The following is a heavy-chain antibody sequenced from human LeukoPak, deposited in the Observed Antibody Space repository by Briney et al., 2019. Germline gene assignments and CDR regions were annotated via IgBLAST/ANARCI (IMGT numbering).Heavy chain of an antibody. J-gene: IGHJ4*02. CDR2: INHSGST. CDR3: ARAYYYGSGSYLDY. CDR1: GGSFSGYY. D-gene: IGHD3-10*01. Sequence: SETLSLTCAVYGGSFSGYYWSWIRQPPGKGLEWIGEINHSGSTNYNPSLKSRVTMSVDTSKNQFSLKLSSVTAADTAVYYCARAYYYGSGSYLDYWGQGTLVTVSS. V-gene: IGHV4-34*01.